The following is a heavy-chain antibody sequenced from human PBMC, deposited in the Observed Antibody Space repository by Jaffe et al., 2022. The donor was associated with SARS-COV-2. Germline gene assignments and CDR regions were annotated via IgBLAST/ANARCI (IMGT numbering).Heavy chain of an antibody. D-gene: IGHD3-22*01. CDR1: GFTFRSYW. CDR2: INSDGSYT. V-gene: IGHV3-74*01. J-gene: IGHJ4*02. CDR3: ATGGGSYSYDRIDY. Sequence: EVQLVESGGGLVQPGGSLRLSCAASGFTFRSYWMHWVRQAPGKGLVWVSRINSDGSYTSYADSVKGRFTISRDNAKNTLYLQMNSLRAEDTAVYYCATGGGSYSYDRIDYWGQGTLVTVSS.